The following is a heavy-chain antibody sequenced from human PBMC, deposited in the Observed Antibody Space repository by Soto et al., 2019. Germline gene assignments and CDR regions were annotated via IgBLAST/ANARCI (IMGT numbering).Heavy chain of an antibody. J-gene: IGHJ4*02. D-gene: IGHD3-3*01. V-gene: IGHV3-23*01. CDR1: GFTFSSYA. CDR3: ADGGEWSFNFEY. CDR2: ISASGDNT. Sequence: GSLLPACTASGFTFSSYAMSWVRQAPGKGLEWVSGISASGDNTYYTDSVKGRFTISRDNSKNTLYLQMNTVRVEDKAVYYCADGGEWSFNFEYWGQGTLVTVSS.